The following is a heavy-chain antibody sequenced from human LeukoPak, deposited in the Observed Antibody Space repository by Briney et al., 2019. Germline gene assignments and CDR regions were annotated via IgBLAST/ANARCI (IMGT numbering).Heavy chain of an antibody. CDR1: GGSINSSYYY. D-gene: IGHD5-18*01. Sequence: SETLSLTCTVSGGSINSSYYYWGWIRQPPGKGLEWIGSIYYSGSTYYNPSLKSRVTILIDTSKNQFSLKLSSVTAADTAVYYCARAFFFSYGYSYGNPPDWFDPWGQGTLVTVSS. CDR3: ARAFFFSYGYSYGNPPDWFDP. CDR2: IYYSGST. V-gene: IGHV4-39*07. J-gene: IGHJ5*02.